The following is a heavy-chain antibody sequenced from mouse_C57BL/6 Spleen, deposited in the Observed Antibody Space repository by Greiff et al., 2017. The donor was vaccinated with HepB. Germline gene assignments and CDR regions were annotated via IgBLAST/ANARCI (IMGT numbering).Heavy chain of an antibody. CDR2: ISGGGGNT. Sequence: EVMLVESGGGLVKPGGSLKLSCAASGFTFSSYTMSWVRQTPEKRLEWVATISGGGGNTYYPDSVKGRFTISRDNAKNTLYLQMSSLRSEDTALYYCARPYYSNYGAMDYWGQGTSVTVSS. V-gene: IGHV5-9*01. J-gene: IGHJ4*01. D-gene: IGHD2-5*01. CDR3: ARPYYSNYGAMDY. CDR1: GFTFSSYT.